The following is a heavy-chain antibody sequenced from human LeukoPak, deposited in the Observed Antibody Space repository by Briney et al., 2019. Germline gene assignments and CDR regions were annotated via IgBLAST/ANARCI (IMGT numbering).Heavy chain of an antibody. V-gene: IGHV4-59*01. J-gene: IGHJ5*02. CDR1: GGSISSYY. Sequence: KTSETLSLTCTVSGGSISSYYWSWIRQPPGKGPEWIGYIYHSGSTKYNPSLKSRVTMSADTSKNQFSLKVTSVTAADTAVYYCARVLLWFGDSSRLSWFDPWGQGILVTVSS. CDR2: IYHSGST. CDR3: ARVLLWFGDSSRLSWFDP. D-gene: IGHD3-10*01.